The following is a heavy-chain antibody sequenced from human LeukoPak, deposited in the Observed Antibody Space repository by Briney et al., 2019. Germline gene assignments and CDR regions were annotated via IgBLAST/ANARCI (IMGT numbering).Heavy chain of an antibody. V-gene: IGHV1-8*01. CDR3: ARIEGYYDSSGYYYDSWFDP. Sequence: ASVKVSCKASGYTFTSYDINWVRQATGQGLEWMGWMNPNSGNTGYAQKFQGRVTMTRNTSVSTAYMELSSLRSEDTAVYYCARIEGYYDSSGYYYDSWFDPWGQGTLVTVSS. CDR1: GYTFTSYD. CDR2: MNPNSGNT. J-gene: IGHJ5*02. D-gene: IGHD3-22*01.